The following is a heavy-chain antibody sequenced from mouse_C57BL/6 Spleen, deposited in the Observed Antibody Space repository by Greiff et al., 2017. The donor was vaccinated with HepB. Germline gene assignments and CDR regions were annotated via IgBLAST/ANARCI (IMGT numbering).Heavy chain of an antibody. CDR2: ISDGGSYT. V-gene: IGHV5-4*01. CDR3: ASYDYDVGFDY. Sequence: EVHLVESGGGLVKPGGSLKLSCAASGFTFSSYAMSWVRQTPEKRLEWVATISDGGSYTYYPDNVKGRFTISRDNAKNNQYLQMSHLKSEDTAMYYCASYDYDVGFDYWGQGTTLTVSS. D-gene: IGHD2-4*01. CDR1: GFTFSSYA. J-gene: IGHJ2*01.